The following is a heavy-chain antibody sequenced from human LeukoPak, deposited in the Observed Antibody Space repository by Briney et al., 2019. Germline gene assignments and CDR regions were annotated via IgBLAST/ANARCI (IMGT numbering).Heavy chain of an antibody. CDR3: AKDQNWRFSSGYPPDY. D-gene: IGHD3-22*01. V-gene: IGHV3-30*18. CDR2: ISYDGSNK. Sequence: PGRSLSLSCAASGFTFSSYGMHGVRQAPGKGLEWMAVISYDGSNKYYADSVKGRFTISRDNSKNTLYLQMNSLRAEDTAVYYCAKDQNWRFSSGYPPDYWGQGTLVTVSS. CDR1: GFTFSSYG. J-gene: IGHJ4*02.